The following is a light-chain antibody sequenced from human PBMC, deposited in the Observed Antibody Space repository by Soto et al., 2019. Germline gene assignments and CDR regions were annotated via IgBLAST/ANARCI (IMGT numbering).Light chain of an antibody. J-gene: IGKJ4*01. CDR3: QQYGSSPLT. Sequence: EIVLTQSPGTLSLSPGERATLSCRASQSVSSSYLAWYQQKPGQAPRLLIYGASSMATGIPDRFSGSGSGTDFTLTISRLEPEDFAVYYCQQYGSSPLTFGGGTEV. CDR1: QSVSSSY. CDR2: GAS. V-gene: IGKV3-20*01.